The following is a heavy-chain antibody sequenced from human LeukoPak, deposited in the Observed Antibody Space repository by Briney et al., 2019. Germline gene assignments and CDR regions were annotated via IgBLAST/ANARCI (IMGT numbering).Heavy chain of an antibody. CDR2: IIPIFGTA. CDR3: ASDHLQYSEGNWFDP. V-gene: IGHV1-69*05. Sequence: SVKVSCKASGGTFSSYAISWVRQAPGQGLEWMGRIIPIFGTANYAQKFQGRVTIITDESTSTAYMELSSLRSEDTAVYYCASDHLQYSEGNWFDPWGQGTLVTVSS. J-gene: IGHJ5*02. CDR1: GGTFSSYA. D-gene: IGHD5-24*01.